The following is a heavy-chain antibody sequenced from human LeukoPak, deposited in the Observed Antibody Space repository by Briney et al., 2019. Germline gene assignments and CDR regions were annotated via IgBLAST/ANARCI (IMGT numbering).Heavy chain of an antibody. J-gene: IGHJ4*02. Sequence: GGSLRLSCVASGITFSSYAMHWVRQAPGKGLEWVAVISYDGSNKYYADSVEGRFTISRDNSKNTLYLQMNSLRAEDTAVYYCARDGSSGWTWYFDYWGQGTLVTVSS. V-gene: IGHV3-30-3*01. D-gene: IGHD6-19*01. CDR2: ISYDGSNK. CDR1: GITFSSYA. CDR3: ARDGSSGWTWYFDY.